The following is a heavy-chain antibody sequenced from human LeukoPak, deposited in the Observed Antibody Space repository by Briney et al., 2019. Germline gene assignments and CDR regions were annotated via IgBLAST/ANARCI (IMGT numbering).Heavy chain of an antibody. V-gene: IGHV3-66*01. CDR2: IYSDGST. Sequence: PGGSLRLSCAASGFTISSNYMHWVRQAPRKGLEWVSVIYSDGSTYYADSVKGRFTISRDNSKNTLYLQMNNLRAEDTAVYYCARGGPGGSDAFDIWGQGTMVTVSS. D-gene: IGHD3-10*01. J-gene: IGHJ3*02. CDR3: ARGGPGGSDAFDI. CDR1: GFTISSNY.